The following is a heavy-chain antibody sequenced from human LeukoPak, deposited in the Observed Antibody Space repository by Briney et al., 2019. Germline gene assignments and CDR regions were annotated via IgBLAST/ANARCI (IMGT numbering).Heavy chain of an antibody. CDR3: VRHVSSGWDYYNGLDV. Sequence: PSETLSLTCKVSGGSIGSSGFYWGWIRQPPGTGLEWIGSIYYPESTHYNPSLESRVTISVDTSKYQVSLTLSSVTATDTAVYYCVRHVSSGWDYYNGLDVWGQGTTVTVSS. D-gene: IGHD6-19*01. V-gene: IGHV4-39*01. J-gene: IGHJ6*02. CDR1: GGSIGSSGFY. CDR2: IYYPEST.